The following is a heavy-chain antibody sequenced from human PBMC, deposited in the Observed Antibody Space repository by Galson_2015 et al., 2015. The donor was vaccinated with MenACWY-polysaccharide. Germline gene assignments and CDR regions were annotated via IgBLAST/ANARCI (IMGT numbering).Heavy chain of an antibody. CDR2: INPNSGNT. J-gene: IGHJ4*02. CDR1: GYKFSSYD. CDR3: TRIIARKHTFADS. D-gene: IGHD2-21*01. V-gene: IGHV1-8*01. Sequence: SVKVSCKASGYKFSSYDINRVRQASGQGLEWMGWINPNSGNTGYAQKFQGRVAMTRDTATSTAYMELRMLRYDDTAVYYCTRIIARKHTFADSWGQGTLVSVS.